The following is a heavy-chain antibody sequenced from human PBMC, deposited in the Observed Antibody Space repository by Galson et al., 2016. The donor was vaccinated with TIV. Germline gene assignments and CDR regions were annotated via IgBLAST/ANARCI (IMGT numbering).Heavy chain of an antibody. V-gene: IGHV3-23*01. Sequence: SLRLSCAAPRFIFSNYAMNWVRQAPGKGLEWVSGISGSGDNTYYADSVKGRFTISRDNSKNTVYLQMNSLRAEDTAVHYCAKEETGDAYDIWGQGTMVTVSS. J-gene: IGHJ3*02. CDR3: AKEETGDAYDI. D-gene: IGHD7-27*01. CDR2: ISGSGDNT. CDR1: RFIFSNYA.